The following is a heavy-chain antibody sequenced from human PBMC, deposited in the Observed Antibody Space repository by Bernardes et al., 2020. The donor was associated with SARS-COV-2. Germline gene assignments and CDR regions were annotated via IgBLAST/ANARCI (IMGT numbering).Heavy chain of an antibody. CDR2: LYSGGTT. CDR1: RFTVSSNY. Sequence: GGSLRLSCAASRFTVSSNYMSWIRQAPGKGLEWVSVLYSGGTTYYADSVKGRFTISRDNSKNTVSLQMNSLRPEDTAVYYCARWVDYDGKFDTWDQGTLGTVSS. D-gene: IGHD3-22*01. CDR3: ARWVDYDGKFDT. J-gene: IGHJ5*02. V-gene: IGHV3-66*02.